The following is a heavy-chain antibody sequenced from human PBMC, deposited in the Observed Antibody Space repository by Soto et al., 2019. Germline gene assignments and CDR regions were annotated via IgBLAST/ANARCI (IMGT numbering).Heavy chain of an antibody. CDR1: GYTFTSYY. CDR3: ARTAYYDDSSGYYFRNGMDV. Sequence: QVQLVQSGAEVKKPGASVKVSCKASGYTFTSYYFHWVRQAPGQGLEWMGIINPGGGSASNAQKFQGRVTMTSDTSTSTVYMELSSLRSEDTAVYYCARTAYYDDSSGYYFRNGMDVWGQGTTVTVSS. D-gene: IGHD3-22*01. V-gene: IGHV1-46*01. J-gene: IGHJ6*02. CDR2: INPGGGSA.